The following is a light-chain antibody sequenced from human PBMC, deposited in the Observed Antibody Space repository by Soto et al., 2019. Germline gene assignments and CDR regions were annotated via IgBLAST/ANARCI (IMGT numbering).Light chain of an antibody. CDR2: GNN. V-gene: IGLV1-40*01. CDR1: SSNFGAGYD. J-gene: IGLJ2*01. CDR3: QSYDSILSGVV. Sequence: QSVLTQPPSVSAAPGQRVTLSCTGSSSNFGAGYDVHWYQQLPGTAPKLLIYGNNNRPSGVPDRFSGSKSGTSASLAITGLQAEDEADYYCQSYDSILSGVVFGGGTKVTVL.